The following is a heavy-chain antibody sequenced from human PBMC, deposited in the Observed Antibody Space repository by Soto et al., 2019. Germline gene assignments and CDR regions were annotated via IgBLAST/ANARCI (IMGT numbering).Heavy chain of an antibody. CDR3: ARSASGTFSKGYNFYVTEV. J-gene: IGHJ6*02. Sequence: QVQLEQSGAEVRKPGSSVRVSCKASGGTLTHYAISWVRQAPGQGLEWMGGIIPVFKTSNYAQNFQGRLSIIADESMTTAYMDLSGLRSDDTAIYYCARSASGTFSKGYNFYVTEVWGPGTTVTVSS. D-gene: IGHD3-10*01. CDR2: IIPVFKTS. CDR1: GGTLTHYA. V-gene: IGHV1-69*01.